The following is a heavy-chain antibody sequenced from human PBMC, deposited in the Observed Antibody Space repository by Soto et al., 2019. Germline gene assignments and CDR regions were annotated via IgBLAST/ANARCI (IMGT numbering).Heavy chain of an antibody. V-gene: IGHV3-30-3*01. D-gene: IGHD1-26*01. CDR3: ARDFGSLGATIDY. CDR2: ISYDGSNN. J-gene: IGHJ4*02. CDR1: GFTFSSYA. Sequence: GGSLRLSCAASGFTFSSYAMHWVRQAPGKGLEWVAVISYDGSNNYYADSVKGRFTISRDNSKNTLYLQMNSLRAEDTAVYYCARDFGSLGATIDYWGQGSLVTVSS.